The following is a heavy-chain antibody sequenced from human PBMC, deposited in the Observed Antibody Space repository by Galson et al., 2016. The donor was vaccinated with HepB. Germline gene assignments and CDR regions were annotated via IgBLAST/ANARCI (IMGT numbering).Heavy chain of an antibody. J-gene: IGHJ4*02. CDR2: IRGGGETK. CDR1: GFTFSSYR. CDR3: AREPAWNDCYFDY. V-gene: IGHV3-23*01. D-gene: IGHD1-1*01. Sequence: SLRLSCAASGFTFSSYRMTWVRQAPGKGLEWVSTIRGGGETKYYADSVEGRFTISRDNSKNTLYLQMNSLRVEDTAVYYCAREPAWNDCYFDYWGQGTLVTVSS.